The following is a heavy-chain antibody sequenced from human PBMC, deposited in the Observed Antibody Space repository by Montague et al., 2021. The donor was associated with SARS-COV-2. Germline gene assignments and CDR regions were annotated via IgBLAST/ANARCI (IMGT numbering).Heavy chain of an antibody. Sequence: SETLSLTCTVSGYSISSGYYWGWIRQPPGKGLEWIGSIYHSGGTXXNPSLKSRVTISVDTSKNQFSLKLSSVTAADTAVYYCARDVRYYDFWSGRAQTSPDYWGQGTLVTVSS. CDR3: ARDVRYYDFWSGRAQTSPDY. CDR1: GYSISSGYY. J-gene: IGHJ4*02. V-gene: IGHV4-38-2*02. D-gene: IGHD3-3*01. CDR2: IYHSGGT.